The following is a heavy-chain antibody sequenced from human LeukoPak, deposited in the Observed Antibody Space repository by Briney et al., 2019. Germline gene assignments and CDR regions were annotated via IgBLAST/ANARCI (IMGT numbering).Heavy chain of an antibody. CDR1: GYTFSGYY. CDR3: ASRDPGGIIAVAGTGNPSEY. V-gene: IGHV1-2*02. CDR2: INPNSGGT. D-gene: IGHD6-19*01. J-gene: IGHJ4*02. Sequence: ASVKVSCKASGYTFSGYYMHWVRQAPGQGLEWMGWINPNSGGTNYAQKFQGRVTMTRDTSISTAYMELSRLRSDDTAVYYCASRDPGGIIAVAGTGNPSEYWGQGTLVTVSS.